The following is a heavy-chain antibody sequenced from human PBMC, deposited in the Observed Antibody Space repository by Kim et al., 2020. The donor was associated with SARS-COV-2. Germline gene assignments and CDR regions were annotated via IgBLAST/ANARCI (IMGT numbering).Heavy chain of an antibody. J-gene: IGHJ4*02. CDR2: T. D-gene: IGHD3-10*01. Sequence: TNYSPSFQGHVTISADKSISTAYLQWSSLKASDTAMYYCARTTMVRGDYWGQGTLVTVSS. CDR3: ARTTMVRGDY. V-gene: IGHV5-10-1*01.